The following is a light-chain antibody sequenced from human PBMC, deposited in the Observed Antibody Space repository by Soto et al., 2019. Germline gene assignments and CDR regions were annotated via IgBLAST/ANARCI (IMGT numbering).Light chain of an antibody. CDR2: GAS. CDR3: QHFNNWPRT. CDR1: QSVSSN. Sequence: EIVITQAPATRSVSPGERATLSCRASQSVSSNLAWYQQKPGQAPRLLIYGASTRATGIPARFSGSGSGTEFTLTISSLQSEDFAVYYCQHFNNWPRTFGQGTKVDIK. V-gene: IGKV3-15*01. J-gene: IGKJ1*01.